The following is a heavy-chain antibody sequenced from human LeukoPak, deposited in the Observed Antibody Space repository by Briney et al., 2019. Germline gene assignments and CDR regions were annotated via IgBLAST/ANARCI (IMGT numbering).Heavy chain of an antibody. CDR2: IYTSGST. CDR3: ARGSGYCSSTSCPSVWFDP. CDR1: GGSISSGSYY. D-gene: IGHD2-2*01. Sequence: PSQTLSLTCTVSGGSISSGSYYWSWIQQPAGKGLEWIARIYTSGSTNYNPSLESRVTISVETSKNQFSLKLSSVTAADTAVYYCARGSGYCSSTSCPSVWFDPWGQGTLVTVSS. V-gene: IGHV4-61*02. J-gene: IGHJ5*02.